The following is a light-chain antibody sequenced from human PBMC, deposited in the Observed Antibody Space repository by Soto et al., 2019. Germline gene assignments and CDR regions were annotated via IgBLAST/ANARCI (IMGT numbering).Light chain of an antibody. J-gene: IGLJ1*01. CDR2: NNN. V-gene: IGLV1-44*01. CDR1: SSNIESNT. Sequence: QSVLTQPPSASGTPGQRVTISCSGSSSNIESNTVNWYQQLPGTAPKLLIYNNNQRPSGVPDRFSGSKSGTSASLAISGFQYEDEADYYCCSLTTSHTYVFGSGTKVTVL. CDR3: CSLTTSHTYV.